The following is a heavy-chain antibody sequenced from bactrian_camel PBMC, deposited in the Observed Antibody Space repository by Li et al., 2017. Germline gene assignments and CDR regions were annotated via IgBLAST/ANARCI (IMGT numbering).Heavy chain of an antibody. CDR1: GFTFSSYW. D-gene: IGHD2*01. V-gene: IGHV3S1*01. CDR3: AASSSWPDGSYQGGKMLRSDQYWY. Sequence: VQLVESGGGLVQPGGSLRLSCAASGFTFSSYWMYWVRQAPGKGLEWVSSIDSGGATTYYADSVKGRFTISIDNAKNTLYLQMTGLKSEVTNMYTCAASSSWPDGSYQGGKMLRSDQYWYWGKGTQVTVS. J-gene: IGHJ4*01. CDR2: IDSGGATT.